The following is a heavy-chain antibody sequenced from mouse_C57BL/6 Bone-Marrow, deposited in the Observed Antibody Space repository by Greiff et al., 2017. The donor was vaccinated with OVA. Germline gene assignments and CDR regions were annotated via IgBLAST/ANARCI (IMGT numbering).Heavy chain of an antibody. CDR1: GFTFSSYA. V-gene: IGHV5-9-1*02. CDR3: TRYDYDGPYAMDY. CDR2: ISSGGDYI. Sequence: EVKLQESGEGLVKPGGSLKLSCAASGFTFSSYAMSWVRQTPEKRLEWVAYISSGGDYIYYADTVKGRFTISRDNARNTLYLQMSSLKSEDTAMYYCTRYDYDGPYAMDYWGQGTSVTVSS. D-gene: IGHD2-4*01. J-gene: IGHJ4*01.